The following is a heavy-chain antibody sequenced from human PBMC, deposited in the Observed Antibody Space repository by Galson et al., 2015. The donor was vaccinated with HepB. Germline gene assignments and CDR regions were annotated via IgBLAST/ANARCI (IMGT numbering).Heavy chain of an antibody. D-gene: IGHD7-27*01. CDR1: GFTVRSNY. CDR2: PFPGEYT. V-gene: IGHV3-53*04. J-gene: IGHJ3*01. Sequence: SLRLSCAASGFTVRSNYMNWVRQAPGKGLEWVSVPFPGEYTYHADSVKGRFSIARHNSDNTVFLQMNTLRPDDTAVYYCAKSNWGSRGAFDLWGHGTMVIVSS. CDR3: AKSNWGSRGAFDL.